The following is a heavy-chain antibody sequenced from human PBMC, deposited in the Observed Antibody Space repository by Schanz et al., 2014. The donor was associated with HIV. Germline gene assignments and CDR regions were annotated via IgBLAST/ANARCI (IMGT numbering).Heavy chain of an antibody. Sequence: QVQLVQSGAEVKKPGSSVTVSCKASGGTFSSYAISWVRQAPGQGPEWMGWMNPNSGHTGYAQKFQGRVDMTRTTSIRTAYMELRGLTSEDTAVYFCARARAKIEGRPVGNWFDPWGQGTLVTVSS. CDR2: MNPNSGHT. CDR3: ARARAKIEGRPVGNWFDP. V-gene: IGHV1-8*02. D-gene: IGHD6-6*01. J-gene: IGHJ5*02. CDR1: GGTFSSYA.